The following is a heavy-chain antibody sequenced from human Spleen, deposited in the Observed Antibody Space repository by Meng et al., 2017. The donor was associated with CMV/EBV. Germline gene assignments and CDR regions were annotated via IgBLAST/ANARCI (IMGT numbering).Heavy chain of an antibody. CDR2: ISWNGGTI. CDR1: GFTFSDYY. CDR3: AKDTGYYQY. Sequence: GGSLRLSCVASGFTFSDYYMSWIRQAPGKGLEWVAGISWNGGTIAYADSVRGRFTVSRDNAKNSLFLQMNSLRPEDTALYYCAKDTGYYQYWGQGTLVTVSS. V-gene: IGHV3-9*01. J-gene: IGHJ4*02. D-gene: IGHD3-9*01.